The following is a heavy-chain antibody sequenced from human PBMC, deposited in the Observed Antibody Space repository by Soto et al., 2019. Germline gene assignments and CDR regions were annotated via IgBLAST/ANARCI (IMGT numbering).Heavy chain of an antibody. CDR2: IIAGNGNT. D-gene: IGHD4-17*01. V-gene: IGHV1-3*01. J-gene: IGHJ6*04. CDR3: ARAYGDPNYYYYGMDV. CDR1: GYTFTTYT. Sequence: ASVKVSCKASGYTFTTYTMHWVRQAPGQRPEWMGWIIAGNGNTKYSEKFQGRVTITRDTSASTAHMEVSSLRTEDTAVYYCARAYGDPNYYYYGMDVWGKGTTVTVSS.